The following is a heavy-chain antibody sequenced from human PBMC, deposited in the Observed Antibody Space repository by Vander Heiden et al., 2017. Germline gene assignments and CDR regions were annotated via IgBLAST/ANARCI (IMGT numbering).Heavy chain of an antibody. V-gene: IGHV3-30*18. Sequence: QVQLLESGGAVVQHGGFPTLPWATHDSTFSSYGMHWVRQFPGKGLELVAVITFDGTSKYHADSVEGRFTISRDNSKNTLYLQMNSLRIEDTAVYYCANSQGYYYGMDVWGQGTTVTVSS. CDR2: ITFDGTSK. CDR1: DSTFSSYG. J-gene: IGHJ6*02. CDR3: ANSQGYYYGMDV.